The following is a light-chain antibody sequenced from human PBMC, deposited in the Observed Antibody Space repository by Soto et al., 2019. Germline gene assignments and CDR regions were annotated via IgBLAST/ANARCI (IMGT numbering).Light chain of an antibody. CDR3: SSYTGSSNV. V-gene: IGLV2-8*01. J-gene: IGLJ1*01. CDR1: SSDVGGYNY. CDR2: EVN. Sequence: QSALTQPPSASGSPGQLVAISCTGTSSDVGGYNYVSWYQQHPGKAPKLMIYEVNKRPSGVPDRFSGSKSGNTASLTVSGLHAEDEADYYCSSYTGSSNVFGTGTKLTVL.